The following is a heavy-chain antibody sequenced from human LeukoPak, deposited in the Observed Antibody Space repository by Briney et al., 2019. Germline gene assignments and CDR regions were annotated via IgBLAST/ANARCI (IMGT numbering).Heavy chain of an antibody. Sequence: GGSLRLSCAASGFTFSSYGMHWVRQAPGKGLEWVAVMSYDGSNKYYADSVKGRFTISRDNSKNTLYLQMNSLRAEDTAVYYCAKDGYDILTGYHDAFDIWGQGTMVTVSS. CDR3: AKDGYDILTGYHDAFDI. J-gene: IGHJ3*02. V-gene: IGHV3-30*18. CDR1: GFTFSSYG. CDR2: MSYDGSNK. D-gene: IGHD3-9*01.